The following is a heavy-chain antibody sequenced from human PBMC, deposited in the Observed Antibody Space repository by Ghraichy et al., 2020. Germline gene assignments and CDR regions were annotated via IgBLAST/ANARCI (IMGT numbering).Heavy chain of an antibody. CDR3: TPCQTNTGTCYFDY. V-gene: IGHV3-23*01. CDR1: GLTFSSHA. CDR2: ISGSGSDT. J-gene: IGHJ4*01. Sequence: GGSLRLSCAASGLTFSSHAMTWVRQAPGEGLEWVSTISGSGSDTYFADSVKGRFTISRDNSKNTLYLQLNSLGNEDTAIYYCTPCQTNTGTCYFDYWGQGSMVSASS. D-gene: IGHD1-1*01.